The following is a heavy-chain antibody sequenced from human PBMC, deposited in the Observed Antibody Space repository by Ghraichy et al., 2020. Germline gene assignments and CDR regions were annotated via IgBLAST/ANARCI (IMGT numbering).Heavy chain of an antibody. CDR1: GFTFSSYS. V-gene: IGHV3-48*02. D-gene: IGHD3-3*01. CDR3: ARPNREYYDFWSGYYRN. Sequence: SCAASGFTFSSYSMSWVRQAPGKGLEWVSYISSSSSTIYYADSVKGRFTISRDNAKNSLHLQMNSLRDEDTAVYYCARPNREYYDFWSGYYRNWGQGTLVTVSS. CDR2: ISSSSSTI. J-gene: IGHJ4*02.